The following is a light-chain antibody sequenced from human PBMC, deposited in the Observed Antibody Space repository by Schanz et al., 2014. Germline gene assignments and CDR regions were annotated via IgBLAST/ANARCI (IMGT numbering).Light chain of an antibody. CDR3: QQYSNWPSWT. J-gene: IGKJ1*01. Sequence: EIVMTQSPATLSVSPGERATLSCRASQSVTSNLAWYQQRPGQAPRLLIYGASTRATGIPANFSGSGSGTEFTLTISSLQSEDFAVYYCQQYSNWPSWTFGQGIKVEIK. V-gene: IGKV3-15*01. CDR2: GAS. CDR1: QSVTSN.